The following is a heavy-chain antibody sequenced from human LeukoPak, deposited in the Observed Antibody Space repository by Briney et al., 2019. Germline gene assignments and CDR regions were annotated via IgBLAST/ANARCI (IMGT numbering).Heavy chain of an antibody. V-gene: IGHV3-21*01. J-gene: IGHJ4*02. CDR3: ARGKSRGSHIDY. Sequence: GGSLRLSCAASGFSFSSYSMNWVRQAPGKGLEWVSSISSSSSYIYYVDSVKGRFTISRDNAKNSLYLQMNSLRAEDTAVYYCARGKSRGSHIDYWGQGTLVTVSS. D-gene: IGHD1-26*01. CDR1: GFSFSSYS. CDR2: ISSSSSYI.